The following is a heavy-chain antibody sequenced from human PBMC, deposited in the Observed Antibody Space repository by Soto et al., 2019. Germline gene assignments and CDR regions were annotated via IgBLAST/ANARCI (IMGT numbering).Heavy chain of an antibody. CDR2: ILYDGSKK. J-gene: IGHJ6*02. D-gene: IGHD6-19*01. Sequence: GGSLRLSCAASEFTFSSYGMHWVRQAPGKGLEWVAVILYDGSKKYYADSVKGRFTISRDNSKNTLYLQMSSLRAEDTALYYCVKDGSSGWPYFDDMDVWGQGTTVTVSS. CDR3: VKDGSSGWPYFDDMDV. V-gene: IGHV3-30*18. CDR1: EFTFSSYG.